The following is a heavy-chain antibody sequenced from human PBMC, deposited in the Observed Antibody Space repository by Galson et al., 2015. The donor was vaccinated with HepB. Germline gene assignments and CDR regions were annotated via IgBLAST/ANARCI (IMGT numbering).Heavy chain of an antibody. CDR2: IIPIFGTA. CDR1: GGTFSSYA. J-gene: IGHJ3*02. V-gene: IGHV1-69*13. D-gene: IGHD2-2*01. CDR3: AKSTASGDYQLLHVPAFDI. Sequence: SVKVSCKASGGTFSSYAISWVRQAPGQGLEWMGGIIPIFGTANYAQKFQGRVTITADESTSTAYMELSSLTPEDTALYYCAKSTASGDYQLLHVPAFDIWGQGTMVTVSS.